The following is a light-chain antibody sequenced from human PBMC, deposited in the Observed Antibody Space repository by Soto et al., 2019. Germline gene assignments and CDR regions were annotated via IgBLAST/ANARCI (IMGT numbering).Light chain of an antibody. CDR1: NSNIGSIY. Sequence: QSVLTLPPSGSRTTEQSATISCSGSNSNIGSIYVRWYQHLPGTAPKHLIDRNDQRPSGVPDRFFGSMSGTSASLAISGLRSEDEAEYYCAAWDDSLSGFYVFGTGTKVTVL. V-gene: IGLV1-47*01. J-gene: IGLJ1*01. CDR2: RND. CDR3: AAWDDSLSGFYV.